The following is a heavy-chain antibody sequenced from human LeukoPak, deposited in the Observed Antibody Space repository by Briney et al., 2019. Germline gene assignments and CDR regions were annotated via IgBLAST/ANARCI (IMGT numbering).Heavy chain of an antibody. CDR3: ASDLDSGNYYSLGY. D-gene: IGHD1-26*01. J-gene: IGHJ4*02. Sequence: PGGSLRLSCAASGFTFSSYAMSWVRQAPGKGLEWVSAISGSGGSTYYADSVKGRFTISRDNSKNTLYLQMNSLRAEDTAVYYCASDLDSGNYYSLGYWGQGTLVTVSS. CDR1: GFTFSSYA. CDR2: ISGSGGST. V-gene: IGHV3-23*01.